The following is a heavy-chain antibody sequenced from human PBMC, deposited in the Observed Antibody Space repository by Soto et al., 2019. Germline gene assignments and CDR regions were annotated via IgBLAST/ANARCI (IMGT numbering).Heavy chain of an antibody. D-gene: IGHD2-8*02. J-gene: IGHJ4*02. CDR3: ARCVLVTSTMTYFHL. Sequence: GESLKISCQASGYSFSNFWIAWVRQMPGEGLEWLGIIYPDDSDTRYSPSFLGQVTISADKSIKTTYLQWSSLKASDTAIYFCARCVLVTSTMTYFHLWRRGALQNVFS. CDR2: IYPDDSDT. CDR1: GYSFSNFW. V-gene: IGHV5-51*01.